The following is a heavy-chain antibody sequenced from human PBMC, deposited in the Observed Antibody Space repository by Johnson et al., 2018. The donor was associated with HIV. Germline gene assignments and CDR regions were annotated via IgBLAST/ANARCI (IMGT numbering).Heavy chain of an antibody. CDR3: AKDTFEDAFDI. J-gene: IGHJ3*02. Sequence: VQLVESGGGVVRPGGSLRLSCAASGFTFNGYAMSWVRQVPGKGLEWVSAISGSGGSSGYADYVKGRFTISRDTSKNTLYLQMNSLRAEDTAVYDCAKDTFEDAFDIWGQGTMVTVSS. V-gene: IGHV3-23*04. CDR1: GFTFNGYA. CDR2: ISGSGGSS.